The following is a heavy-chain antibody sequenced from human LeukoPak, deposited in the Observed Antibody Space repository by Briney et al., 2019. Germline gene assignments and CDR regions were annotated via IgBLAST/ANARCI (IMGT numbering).Heavy chain of an antibody. Sequence: GGSLRLSCAASGFAFSTYWMTWVRQAPGKGLEWVANIKQDGSEKYYVDSVKGRFTISRDNAKNSLYLQMNSLRAEDTAVYYCARDSVAKKPDYWGQGTLVTVSS. V-gene: IGHV3-7*01. D-gene: IGHD5-12*01. CDR2: IKQDGSEK. J-gene: IGHJ4*02. CDR3: ARDSVAKKPDY. CDR1: GFAFSTYW.